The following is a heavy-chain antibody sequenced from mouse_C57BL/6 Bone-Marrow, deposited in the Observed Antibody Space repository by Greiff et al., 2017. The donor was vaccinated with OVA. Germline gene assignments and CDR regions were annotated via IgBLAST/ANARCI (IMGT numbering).Heavy chain of an antibody. CDR3: ARGGGLGY. CDR1: GYSFTGYF. D-gene: IGHD1-1*02. CDR2: INPYNGDT. V-gene: IGHV1-20*01. J-gene: IGHJ2*01. Sequence: EVQLVESGPELVKPGDSVKISCKASGYSFTGYFMNWVMQSHGKSLEWIGRINPYNGDTFYNQKFKGKATLTVDKSSSTAHMELRSLTSEDSAVYYCARGGGLGYWGQGTTRTVSS.